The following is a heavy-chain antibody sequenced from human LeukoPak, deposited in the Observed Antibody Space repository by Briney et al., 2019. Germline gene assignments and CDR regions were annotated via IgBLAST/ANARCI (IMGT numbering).Heavy chain of an antibody. CDR2: IIPIFGTA. CDR1: GGTFSSYA. J-gene: IGHJ6*02. CDR3: ARDQSGEALVAGSLPDYVPYYYYYGMDV. V-gene: IGHV1-69*01. Sequence: VKVSCKASGGTFSSYAISWVRQAPGQGLEWIGGIIPIFGTANYAQKFQGRVTITADESTSTAYMELSSLRSEDTAVYYCARDQSGEALVAGSLPDYVPYYYYYGMDVWGQGTTVTVSS. D-gene: IGHD6-19*01.